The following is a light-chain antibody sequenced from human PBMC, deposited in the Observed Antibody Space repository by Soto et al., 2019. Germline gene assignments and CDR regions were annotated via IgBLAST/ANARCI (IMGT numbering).Light chain of an antibody. V-gene: IGLV2-14*03. Sequence: QSALTQPASLSGSPGQSITISCTGTSSDVGGYNYVSWYQQHPGKAPKLMIYDVSNRPSGVSNRFSGSKSGNTASLTISGLQAEDEADYYCSSYRASSTTHYVFATGTTLTAL. CDR3: SSYRASSTTHYV. CDR2: DVS. J-gene: IGLJ1*01. CDR1: SSDVGGYNY.